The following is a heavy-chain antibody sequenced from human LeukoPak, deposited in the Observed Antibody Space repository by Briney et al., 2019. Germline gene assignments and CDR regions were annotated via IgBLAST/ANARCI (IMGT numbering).Heavy chain of an antibody. Sequence: GGSLRLSCAASGFTFSSYAMHWVRQAPGKGLEWVAVISYDGSNKYYADSVKGRFTISRDNSKNPLYLQMNSLRAEDTAVYYCASTRGYSSGWYGYWGQGTLVTVSS. CDR3: ASTRGYSSGWYGY. CDR1: GFTFSSYA. V-gene: IGHV3-30*04. J-gene: IGHJ4*02. D-gene: IGHD6-19*01. CDR2: ISYDGSNK.